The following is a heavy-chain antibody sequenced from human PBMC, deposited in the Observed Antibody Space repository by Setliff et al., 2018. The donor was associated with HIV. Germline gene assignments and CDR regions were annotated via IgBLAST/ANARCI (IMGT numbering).Heavy chain of an antibody. CDR3: ARRAGFSEGSGYWFY. Sequence: PSETLSLTCTVSGGSISSYYWSWIRQPPGKGLESIGSISYGGNTYYNPSLKSRVLISGDTSKNQFALKLSSVTAADTGVYYCARRAGFSEGSGYWFYWGQGTLVTVSS. D-gene: IGHD3-22*01. V-gene: IGHV4-59*05. CDR2: ISYGGNT. J-gene: IGHJ4*02. CDR1: GGSISSYY.